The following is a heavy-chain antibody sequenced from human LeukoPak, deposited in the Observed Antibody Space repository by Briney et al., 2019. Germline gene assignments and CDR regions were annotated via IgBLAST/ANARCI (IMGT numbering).Heavy chain of an antibody. CDR1: GGSFSGYY. V-gene: IGHV4-34*01. Sequence: SETLSLICAVYGGSFSGYYWSWIRQPPGKGLEWIGEINHSGSTNYNPSLKSLVTISVDTSKNQFSLKLSSKTAADTAMYYCARSDSSGYYYAYNWFDPWGQGTLVIVSS. D-gene: IGHD3-22*01. CDR3: ARSDSSGYYYAYNWFDP. J-gene: IGHJ5*02. CDR2: INHSGST.